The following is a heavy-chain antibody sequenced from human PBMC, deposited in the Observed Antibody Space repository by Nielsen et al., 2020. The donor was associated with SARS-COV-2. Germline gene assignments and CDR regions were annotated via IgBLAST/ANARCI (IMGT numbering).Heavy chain of an antibody. CDR2: ISGLGDST. CDR1: GFTFSSFA. V-gene: IGHV3-23*01. Sequence: GESLKISCAASGFTFSSFAMSWVRHAPGKGLEWVSTISGLGDSTYYADSVKGRFTISRDNSKNTLFLQLNSLRADDTAVYYCATPRSYIAVAAPFDYWGQGTLVTVSS. D-gene: IGHD6-19*01. CDR3: ATPRSYIAVAAPFDY. J-gene: IGHJ4*02.